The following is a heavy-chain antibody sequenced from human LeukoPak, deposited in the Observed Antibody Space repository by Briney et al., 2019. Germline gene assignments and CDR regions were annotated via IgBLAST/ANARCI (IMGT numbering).Heavy chain of an antibody. Sequence: PGGSLRLSCAASGFTFSSYSMNWVRQAPGKGLEWVSVISPSGDKTYYADSVKGRFTISRDNSKDTLYLQMNVLRTEDTAIYYCARIPRFLEWLLSIYFDYWGQGTLVTVSS. J-gene: IGHJ4*02. V-gene: IGHV3-23*01. CDR1: GFTFSSYS. CDR2: ISPSGDKT. CDR3: ARIPRFLEWLLSIYFDY. D-gene: IGHD3-3*01.